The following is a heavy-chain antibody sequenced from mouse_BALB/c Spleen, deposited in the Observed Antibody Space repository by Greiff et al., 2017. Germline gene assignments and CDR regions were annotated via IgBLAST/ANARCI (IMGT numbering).Heavy chain of an antibody. CDR3: ARSFITTVVATGAMDY. D-gene: IGHD1-1*01. V-gene: IGHV1-87*01. CDR1: GYTFTSYW. Sequence: QVQLQQSGAELARPGASVKLSCKASGYTFTSYWMQWVKQRPGQGLEWIGAIYPGDGDTRYTQKFKGKATLTADKSSSTAYMQLSSLASEDSAVYYCARSFITTVVATGAMDYWGQGTSVTVSS. J-gene: IGHJ4*01. CDR2: IYPGDGDT.